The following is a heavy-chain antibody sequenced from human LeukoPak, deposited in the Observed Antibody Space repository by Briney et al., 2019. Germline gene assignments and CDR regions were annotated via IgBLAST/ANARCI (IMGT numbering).Heavy chain of an antibody. CDR2: IKPDGSEK. D-gene: IGHD3-3*01. Sequence: PGGSLRLSCVASGFTFNTYWMSWVRQAPGKGLEWVANIKPDGSEKYYMDSVKGRFTISRDNAKNSLYLQMNSLRAEDTAVYYCAGERHRTYYDFWSGYDNWFDPWGQGTLVTVSS. J-gene: IGHJ5*02. CDR1: GFTFNTYW. V-gene: IGHV3-7*01. CDR3: AGERHRTYYDFWSGYDNWFDP.